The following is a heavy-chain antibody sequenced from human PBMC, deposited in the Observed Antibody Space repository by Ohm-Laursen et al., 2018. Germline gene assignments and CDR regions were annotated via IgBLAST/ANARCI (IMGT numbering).Heavy chain of an antibody. V-gene: IGHV3-33*06. J-gene: IGHJ6*02. D-gene: IGHD3-10*01. CDR1: GFTIGDYA. Sequence: SLRLSCTAPGFTIGDYAIHWVRQAPGKGLEWVAVIWYDGSNKDYADSVKGRFTISRDNSKNTLYLEMNNLRAEDTAVYYCVKAEHLRGVINPYGMDVWGQGTTVTVSS. CDR2: IWYDGSNK. CDR3: VKAEHLRGVINPYGMDV.